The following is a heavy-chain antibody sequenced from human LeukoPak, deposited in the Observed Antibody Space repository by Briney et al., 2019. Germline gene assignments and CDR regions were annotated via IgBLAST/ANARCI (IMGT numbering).Heavy chain of an antibody. D-gene: IGHD4-17*01. CDR3: AKGYMSTALFDY. CDR2: ISGSGGST. Sequence: SGGSLRLSSAASGFTFSSYAMSWVRQAPGKGLEWVSSISGSGGSTYYADSVKGRFTISRDNSKNTLYLQMNSLRTEDTAVYYCAKGYMSTALFDYWGQGTLVTVSS. CDR1: GFTFSSYA. V-gene: IGHV3-23*01. J-gene: IGHJ4*02.